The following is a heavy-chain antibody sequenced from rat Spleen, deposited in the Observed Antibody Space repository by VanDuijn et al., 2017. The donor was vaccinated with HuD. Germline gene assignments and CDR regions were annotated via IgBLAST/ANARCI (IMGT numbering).Heavy chain of an antibody. Sequence: QVQLKESGPGLVQPSQTLSLTCTVSGFSLTSYGVSWVRQPPGKGLEWMGGIWGDGSTNYNSALKSRLSISRDTSKSQVFLKMNSLQTEDTAMYFCARESGLDYNWYFDFWGPGTMVTVSS. CDR1: GFSLTSYG. V-gene: IGHV2-15*01. CDR3: ARESGLDYNWYFDF. CDR2: IWGDGST. D-gene: IGHD4-6*01. J-gene: IGHJ1*01.